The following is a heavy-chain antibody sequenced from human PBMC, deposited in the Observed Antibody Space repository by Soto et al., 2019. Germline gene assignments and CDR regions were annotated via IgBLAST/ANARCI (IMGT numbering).Heavy chain of an antibody. V-gene: IGHV1-69*01. CDR2: IIPIFGTA. Sequence: QGQLVQSGAEVKKPGSSVKVSCKASGGTFSSYAISWVRQAPGQGLEWMGGIIPIFGTANYAQKFQGRVTITADESTSTAYMELSSLRFEDTAVYYCARGMAVAGDYYYYGMDVWGQGTTVTVSS. J-gene: IGHJ6*02. CDR1: GGTFSSYA. D-gene: IGHD6-19*01. CDR3: ARGMAVAGDYYYYGMDV.